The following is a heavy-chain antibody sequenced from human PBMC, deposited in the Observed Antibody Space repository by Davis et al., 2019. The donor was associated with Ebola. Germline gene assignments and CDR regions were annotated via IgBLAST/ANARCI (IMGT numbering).Heavy chain of an antibody. V-gene: IGHV3-30*03. CDR1: GGSFSGYY. CDR3: ARAFTTFGVDLGGIYTMDV. Sequence: LSLTCAVYGGSFSGYYWSWVRQSPGKGLEWVAVVSYDGSRNYYADFVKGRFTLSRDNSKNTVDLQMSSLRAEDTAVYYCARAFTTFGVDLGGIYTMDVWGQGTTVTVSS. CDR2: VSYDGSRN. D-gene: IGHD3-3*01. J-gene: IGHJ6*02.